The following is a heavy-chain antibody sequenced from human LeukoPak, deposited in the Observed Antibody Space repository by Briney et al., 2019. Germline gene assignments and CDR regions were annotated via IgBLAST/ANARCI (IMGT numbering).Heavy chain of an antibody. J-gene: IGHJ4*02. CDR3: AKQGYDSRLYYFDY. CDR1: GYTFTSYG. D-gene: IGHD3-22*01. Sequence: GASVKVSCKASGYTFTSYGISWVRQAPGQGLEWMGWISAYNGNTNYAQKLQGRVTMTTDTSTSTAYMELRSLRSDDTAVYYRAKQGYDSRLYYFDYWGQGTLVTVSS. V-gene: IGHV1-18*01. CDR2: ISAYNGNT.